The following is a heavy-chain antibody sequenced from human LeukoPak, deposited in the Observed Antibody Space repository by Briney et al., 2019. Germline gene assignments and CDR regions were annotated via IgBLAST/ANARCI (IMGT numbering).Heavy chain of an antibody. CDR2: ISGSAATT. D-gene: IGHD3-10*01. J-gene: IGHJ4*02. CDR3: AKRGPGSPQSGKYYFDY. Sequence: GGSLRLSCAASGFTFSSYAMSWVRQAPGKGLEWVSAISGSAATTFYADSVKGRFTISRDNSKNTLYLQMNSLRAEDTAVYYCAKRGPGSPQSGKYYFDYWGQGTLVTVSS. CDR1: GFTFSSYA. V-gene: IGHV3-23*01.